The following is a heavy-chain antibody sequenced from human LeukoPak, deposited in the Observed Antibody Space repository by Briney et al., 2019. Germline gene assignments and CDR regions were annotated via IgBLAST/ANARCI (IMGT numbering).Heavy chain of an antibody. V-gene: IGHV3-48*04. CDR3: ARERWFGEYYMDV. D-gene: IGHD3-10*01. Sequence: GGSLRLSCAASRFSFSSYSMNWVRQAPGKGLEWVSYISSSGSTIYYADSVKGRFTISRDNAKNSLYLQMNSLRAEDTAVYYCARERWFGEYYMDVWGKGTTVTISS. J-gene: IGHJ6*03. CDR2: ISSSGSTI. CDR1: RFSFSSYS.